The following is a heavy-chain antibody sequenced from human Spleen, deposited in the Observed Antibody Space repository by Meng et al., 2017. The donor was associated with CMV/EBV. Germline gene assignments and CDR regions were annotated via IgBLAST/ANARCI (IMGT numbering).Heavy chain of an antibody. Sequence: CAASGFTFSSYWMHWVRQAPGKGLVWVSRINSDGSSTSYADSVKGRFTISRDNAKNTLYLQMNSLRAEDTAVYYCARTSGGTDFDYWGQGTLVTVSS. CDR2: INSDGSST. CDR1: GFTFSSYW. J-gene: IGHJ4*02. CDR3: ARTSGGTDFDY. D-gene: IGHD2-15*01. V-gene: IGHV3-74*01.